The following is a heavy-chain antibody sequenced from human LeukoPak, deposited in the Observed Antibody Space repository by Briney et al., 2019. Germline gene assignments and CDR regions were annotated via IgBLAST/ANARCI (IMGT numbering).Heavy chain of an antibody. Sequence: SVKVSCKASGGTFSSYAISWVRQAPGQGLEWMGGIIPIFGTANYAQKFQGRVTITADESTSTAYMELRSLRSDDTAVYYCARDRGWELGQVIDYWGQGTLVTVSS. D-gene: IGHD1-26*01. V-gene: IGHV1-69*13. CDR1: GGTFSSYA. CDR3: ARDRGWELGQVIDY. J-gene: IGHJ4*02. CDR2: IIPIFGTA.